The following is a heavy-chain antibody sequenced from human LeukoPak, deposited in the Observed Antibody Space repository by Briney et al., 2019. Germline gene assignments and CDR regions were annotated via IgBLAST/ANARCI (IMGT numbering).Heavy chain of an antibody. CDR3: ARRVLWASFDY. V-gene: IGHV4-38-2*02. D-gene: IGHD3-10*01. Sequence: SETLSLTCTVSGYSISSGYYWGWIRQPPGKGLEWIGEINHSGSTNYNPSLKSRVTISVDTSKNQFSLKLSSVTAADTAVYYCARRVLWASFDYWGQGTLVTVSS. CDR2: INHSGST. J-gene: IGHJ4*02. CDR1: GYSISSGYY.